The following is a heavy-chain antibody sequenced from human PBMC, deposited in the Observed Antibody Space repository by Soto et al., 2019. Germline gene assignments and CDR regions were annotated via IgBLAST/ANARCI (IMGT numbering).Heavy chain of an antibody. CDR1: GGSISRGDYY. J-gene: IGHJ6*02. Sequence: SETLSLTCTVSGGSISRGDYYWSGIRQPPGKGLEWIGYIYYSGSTYYNPSLKSRVTISVDTSKNQFSLKLSSVTAADTAVYYCARDNWNLGGQGMSVWGQGTTVTVSS. D-gene: IGHD1-20*01. CDR2: IYYSGST. CDR3: ARDNWNLGGQGMSV. V-gene: IGHV4-30-4*01.